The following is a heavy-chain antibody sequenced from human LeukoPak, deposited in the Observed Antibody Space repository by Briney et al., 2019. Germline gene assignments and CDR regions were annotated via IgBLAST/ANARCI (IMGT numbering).Heavy chain of an antibody. Sequence: GGSLRLSCAASEFTFSSYAMSWVRQAPGKGLEWVSAISGSGGSTYYADSVKGRFTISRDNSKNTLYLQMNSLRAEDTAVYYCAHLRIFGVPSIPEEDYWGQGTLVTVSS. CDR2: ISGSGGST. D-gene: IGHD3-3*01. V-gene: IGHV3-23*01. CDR3: AHLRIFGVPSIPEEDY. CDR1: EFTFSSYA. J-gene: IGHJ4*02.